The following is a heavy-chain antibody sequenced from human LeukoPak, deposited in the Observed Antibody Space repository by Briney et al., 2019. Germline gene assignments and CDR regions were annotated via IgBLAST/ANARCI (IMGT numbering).Heavy chain of an antibody. J-gene: IGHJ6*03. CDR2: FYIGRTT. CDR1: GGSLRGHS. D-gene: IGHD6-6*01. CDR3: ARDKGQSGSSGIYESYMDV. V-gene: IGHV4-59*11. Sequence: SETLSLTCTVSGGSLRGHSWSWIRQPPGQGLEYIGDFYIGRTTNYNRSLKSRVTISLDTSKGQLSLTVNSVTAADTAVYFCARDKGQSGSSGIYESYMDVWGPGTTVIVSS.